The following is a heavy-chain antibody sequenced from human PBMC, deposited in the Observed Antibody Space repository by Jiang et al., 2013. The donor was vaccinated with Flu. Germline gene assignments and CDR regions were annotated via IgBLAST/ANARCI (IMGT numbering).Heavy chain of an antibody. CDR2: INHSGST. J-gene: IGHJ4*02. Sequence: LLKPSETLSLTCAVYGGSFSGYYWSWIRQPPGKGLEWIGEINHSGSTNYNPSLKSRVTISVDTSKNQFSLKLSSVTAADTAVYYCARGGYETWLRSRMSLDYWGQGTLVTVSS. V-gene: IGHV4-34*01. CDR1: GGSFSGYY. D-gene: IGHD5-12*01. CDR3: ARGGYETWLRSRMSLDY.